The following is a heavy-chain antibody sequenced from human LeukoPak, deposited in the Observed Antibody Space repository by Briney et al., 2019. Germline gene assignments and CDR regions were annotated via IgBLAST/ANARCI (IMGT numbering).Heavy chain of an antibody. CDR2: IDPSSTYI. J-gene: IGHJ4*02. CDR3: ARDGVVPKSSIDY. Sequence: PGGSLRLSCAASGFTFRSYSMNWVRQAPGKGLEWVSAIDPSSTYIYYADSVKGRFTISRDNAENSLYLQMNSLRVEDTAVYYCARDGVVPKSSIDYWGQGTLVTVSS. D-gene: IGHD2-2*01. CDR1: GFTFRSYS. V-gene: IGHV3-21*01.